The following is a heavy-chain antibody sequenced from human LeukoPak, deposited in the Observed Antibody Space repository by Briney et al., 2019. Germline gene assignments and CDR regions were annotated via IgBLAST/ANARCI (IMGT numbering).Heavy chain of an antibody. Sequence: SETLSLTCAVYGGSFSGYYWSWIRQPPGKGLEWIGAINHSGSTNYNPSLKSRVTISVDTSKNQFSLKLSSVTAADTAVYYCVRGLLKYSSSSFDPLGQGTLVTVSS. V-gene: IGHV4-34*01. J-gene: IGHJ5*02. CDR1: GGSFSGYY. CDR2: INHSGST. D-gene: IGHD6-6*01. CDR3: VRGLLKYSSSSFDP.